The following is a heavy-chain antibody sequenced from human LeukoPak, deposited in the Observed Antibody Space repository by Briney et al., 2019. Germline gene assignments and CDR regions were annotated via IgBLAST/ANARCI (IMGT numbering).Heavy chain of an antibody. V-gene: IGHV3-21*01. CDR1: GFTFSSYS. CDR2: ISSSSSYI. D-gene: IGHD6-19*01. J-gene: IGHJ4*02. Sequence: GGSLRLSCAASGFTFSSYSMNWVRQAPGKGLEWVSPISSSSSYIYYADSVKGRFTISSDNAKNSLYLQMNSLRAEDTAVYYCARDLSGWTFDYWGQGTLVTVSS. CDR3: ARDLSGWTFDY.